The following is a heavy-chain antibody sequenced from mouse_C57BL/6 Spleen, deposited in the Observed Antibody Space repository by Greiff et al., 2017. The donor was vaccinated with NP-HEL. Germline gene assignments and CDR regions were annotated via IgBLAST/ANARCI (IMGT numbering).Heavy chain of an antibody. CDR3: ASLYYYGSREYYFDD. D-gene: IGHD1-1*01. V-gene: IGHV14-2*01. CDR1: GFNIKDYY. Sequence: EVQLQQSGAELVKPGASVKLSCTASGFNIKDYYMHWVKQRTEQGLEWIGRIDPEDGETKYAPKFQGKAPITADTPSNTAYLQLSSLTAEDTAVYYCASLYYYGSREYYFDDWGQGTTLTVSS. J-gene: IGHJ2*01. CDR2: IDPEDGET.